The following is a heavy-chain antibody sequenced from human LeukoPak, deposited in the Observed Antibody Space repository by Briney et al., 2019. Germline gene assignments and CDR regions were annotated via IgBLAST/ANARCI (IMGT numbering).Heavy chain of an antibody. CDR3: AREGSGWYTYYYYGMDV. D-gene: IGHD6-19*01. CDR1: GYTFTSYD. V-gene: IGHV1-8*01. CDR2: MNPNSGNT. Sequence: ASVKVSFKASGYTFTSYDINWVRQAPGQGREWMGWMNPNSGNTGYAQKFQGRVTITRNTSISTAYMELSSLRSEDTAVYYCAREGSGWYTYYYYGMDVWGQGTTVTVSS. J-gene: IGHJ6*02.